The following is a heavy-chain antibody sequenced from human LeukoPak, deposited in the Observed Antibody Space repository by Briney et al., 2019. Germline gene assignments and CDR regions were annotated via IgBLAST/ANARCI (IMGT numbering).Heavy chain of an antibody. CDR1: GYSFTSYW. V-gene: IGHV5-51*01. Sequence: RGESLKISCKGSGYSFTSYWIGWVRQMPGKGLEWMGIIYPGDSDTRYSPSFQGQVTISADKSISTAYLQWSSLKASDTAMYYCARLTCSSTSCYVFDYWGQGTLVTVSS. J-gene: IGHJ4*02. CDR2: IYPGDSDT. D-gene: IGHD2-2*01. CDR3: ARLTCSSTSCYVFDY.